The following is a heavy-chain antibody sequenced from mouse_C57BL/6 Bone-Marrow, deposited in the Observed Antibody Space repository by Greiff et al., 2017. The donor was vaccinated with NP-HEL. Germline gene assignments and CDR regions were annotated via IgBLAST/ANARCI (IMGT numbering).Heavy chain of an antibody. V-gene: IGHV5-4*01. CDR2: ISDGGSYT. CDR3: ARDYGNYVRYFDY. J-gene: IGHJ2*01. D-gene: IGHD2-1*01. CDR1: GFTFSSYA. Sequence: EVKVVESGGGLVKPGGSLKLSCAASGFTFSSYAMSWVRQTPEKRLEWVATISDGGSYTYYPDNVKGRFTISRDNAKNNLYLQMSHLKSEDTAMYYCARDYGNYVRYFDYWGQGTTLTVSS.